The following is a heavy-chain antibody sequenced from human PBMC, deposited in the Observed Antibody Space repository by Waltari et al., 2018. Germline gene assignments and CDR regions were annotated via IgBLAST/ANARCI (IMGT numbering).Heavy chain of an antibody. CDR3: ARGNYRIAAAGTRGYYFDY. CDR2: FNWNGGST. J-gene: IGHJ4*02. CDR1: GFTFDDYG. Sequence: EVQLVESGGGVVRPGGSLRLSCAASGFTFDDYGMSWVRQDPGKGLEWVSGFNWNGGSTGYAASVKGRFTISRDNAKNSLYLQMNSLRAEDTALYYCARGNYRIAAAGTRGYYFDYWGQGTLVTVSS. V-gene: IGHV3-20*04. D-gene: IGHD6-13*01.